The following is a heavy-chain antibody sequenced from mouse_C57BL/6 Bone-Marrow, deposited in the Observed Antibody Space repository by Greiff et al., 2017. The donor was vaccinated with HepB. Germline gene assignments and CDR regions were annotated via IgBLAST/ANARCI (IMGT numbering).Heavy chain of an antibody. CDR3: ARGDGNYLYYAMDY. CDR1: GYTFTDYY. J-gene: IGHJ4*01. D-gene: IGHD2-1*01. Sequence: VQLQQSGPELVKPGASVKISCKASGYTFTDYYMNWVKQSHGKSLEWIGDINPNNGGTSYNQKFKGKATLTVDKSSSTAYMELRSLTSEDSAVYYCARGDGNYLYYAMDYWGQGTSVTVSS. CDR2: INPNNGGT. V-gene: IGHV1-26*01.